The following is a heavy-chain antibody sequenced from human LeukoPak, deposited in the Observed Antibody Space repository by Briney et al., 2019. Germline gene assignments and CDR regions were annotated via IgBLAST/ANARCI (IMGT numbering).Heavy chain of an antibody. CDR2: ISWNSGSI. D-gene: IGHD3-22*01. CDR1: GFTFDDYA. V-gene: IGHV3-9*01. J-gene: IGHJ4*02. CDR3: ARDYYDSSGYCFDY. Sequence: PGRSLRLSCAASGFTFDDYAMHWVRQAPGKGLEWVSGISWNSGSIDYADSVKGRFTISRDNAKNSLYLQMNSLRAEDTAVYYCARDYYDSSGYCFDYWGQGTLVTVSS.